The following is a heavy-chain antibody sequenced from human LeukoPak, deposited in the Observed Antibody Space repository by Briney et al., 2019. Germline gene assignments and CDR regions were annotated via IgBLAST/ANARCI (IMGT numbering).Heavy chain of an antibody. CDR3: ARTLRYFDWLANPNWFDP. D-gene: IGHD3-9*01. Sequence: GASVKVFCKASGYTFTGYYMHWVRQAPGQGLEWMGWINPNSGGTNYAQKFQGRVTMTRDTSISTAYMELSRLRSDDTAVYYCARTLRYFDWLANPNWFDPWGQGTLVTVSS. CDR2: INPNSGGT. V-gene: IGHV1-2*02. J-gene: IGHJ5*02. CDR1: GYTFTGYY.